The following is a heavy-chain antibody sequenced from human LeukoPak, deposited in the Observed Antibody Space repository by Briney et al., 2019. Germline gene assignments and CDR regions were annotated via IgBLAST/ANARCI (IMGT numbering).Heavy chain of an antibody. CDR2: ITWDGGST. Sequence: GGSLRLSCAASGFTFDDYAMHWVRQAPGKGLEWVSLITWDGGSTYYADSVKGRFTISRDNSKNTLYLQMNSLRAEDTAVYYCARDSEPDEWGPSYYFDYWGQGTLVTVSS. V-gene: IGHV3-43D*03. CDR1: GFTFDDYA. CDR3: ARDSEPDEWGPSYYFDY. J-gene: IGHJ4*02. D-gene: IGHD1-26*01.